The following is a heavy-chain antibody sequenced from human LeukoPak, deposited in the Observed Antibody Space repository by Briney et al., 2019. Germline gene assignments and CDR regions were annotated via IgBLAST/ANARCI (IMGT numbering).Heavy chain of an antibody. D-gene: IGHD1-26*01. CDR3: AKSGSYYRSFDY. Sequence: ETLSLTCIVSGGAISSDSYYWNWIRQPPGKGLEWIGSIHYSGSTYYNPSLKSRVTMSVDTSKNQFSLKLSSVTAADTAVYYCAKSGSYYRSFDYWGQGTLVTVSS. J-gene: IGHJ4*02. CDR2: IHYSGST. CDR1: GGAISSDSYY. V-gene: IGHV4-39*01.